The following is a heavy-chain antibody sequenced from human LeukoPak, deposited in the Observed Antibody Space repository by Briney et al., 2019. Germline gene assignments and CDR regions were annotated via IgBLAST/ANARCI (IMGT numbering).Heavy chain of an antibody. V-gene: IGHV3-21*04. CDR1: GFTFSSYY. D-gene: IGHD6-13*01. CDR3: ATHPGGTDYY. CDR2: ISSSSSYT. Sequence: GGSLRLSCAASGFTFSSYYMNWVRQAPGKGLEWVSSISSSSSYTHYADSVKGRFTISRDNSKNTLYLQLNSLKAEDTAVYYCATHPGGTDYYWGQGTLVTVSS. J-gene: IGHJ4*02.